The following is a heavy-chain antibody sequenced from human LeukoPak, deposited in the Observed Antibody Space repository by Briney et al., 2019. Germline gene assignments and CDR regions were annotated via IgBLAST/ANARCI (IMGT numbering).Heavy chain of an antibody. Sequence: GTSVKVSCKASGFTFTSSAMQWVRQARGQRLEWIGWIVVGSGNTNYAQKFQERVTITRDMSTSTAYMELSSLRSEDTAVYYRAAVRLRFLEWWDFYYMDVWGKGTTVTVSS. CDR1: GFTFTSSA. V-gene: IGHV1-58*02. CDR2: IVVGSGNT. J-gene: IGHJ6*03. D-gene: IGHD3-3*01. CDR3: AAVRLRFLEWWDFYYMDV.